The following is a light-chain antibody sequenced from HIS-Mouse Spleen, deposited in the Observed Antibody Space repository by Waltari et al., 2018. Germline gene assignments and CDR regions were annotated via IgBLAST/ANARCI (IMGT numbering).Light chain of an antibody. CDR1: SSNLGSNS. CDR2: RNN. Sequence: QSVLTQPPSASGTPGQRVTISCSGSSSNLGSNSVSWYQQPPGTAPKLLIYRNNQRPSGVPDRFSGSKSGTSASLAISGLRSEDEADYYCAAWDDSLSGRVFGGGTKLTVL. J-gene: IGLJ3*02. CDR3: AAWDDSLSGRV. V-gene: IGLV1-47*01.